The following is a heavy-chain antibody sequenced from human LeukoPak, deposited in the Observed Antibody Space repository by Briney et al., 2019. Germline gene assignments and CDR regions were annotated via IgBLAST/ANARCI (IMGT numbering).Heavy chain of an antibody. CDR1: GFTFSNAW. CDR3: TTELITLDAFDI. CDR2: IKSKTDGGTT. Sequence: PGGSLRLSCAASGFTFSNAWMSWVRQAPGKGLKWVGRIKSKTDGGTTDYAAPVKGRFTISRDDSKNTLYLQMNSLKTEDTAVYYCTTELITLDAFDIWGQGTMVTVSS. D-gene: IGHD3-22*01. J-gene: IGHJ3*02. V-gene: IGHV3-15*01.